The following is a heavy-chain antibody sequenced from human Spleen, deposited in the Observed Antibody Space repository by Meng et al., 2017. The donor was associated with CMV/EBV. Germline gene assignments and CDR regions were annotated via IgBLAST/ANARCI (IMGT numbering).Heavy chain of an antibody. CDR2: ISSSGSTI. V-gene: IGHV3-11*01. Sequence: GESLKISCAASGFTFSDYYMSWIRQAPGKGLEWVSYISSSGSTIYYADSVKGRFTISRDNAKNSLYLQMNSLRAEDTAVYYCARASPHSSSSGGWGQGTLVTVSS. D-gene: IGHD6-6*01. CDR3: ARASPHSSSSGG. CDR1: GFTFSDYY. J-gene: IGHJ4*02.